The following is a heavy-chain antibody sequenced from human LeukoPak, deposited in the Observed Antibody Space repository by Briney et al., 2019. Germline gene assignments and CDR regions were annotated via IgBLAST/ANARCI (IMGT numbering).Heavy chain of an antibody. CDR1: GGSFSGYY. J-gene: IGHJ3*02. CDR2: INHSGST. CDR3: ARAQKGYCSSTSCLKKAFDI. V-gene: IGHV4-34*01. Sequence: SETLSLTCAVYGGSFSGYYWSWIRQPPGKGLEWSGEINHSGSTNYNPSLKSRVTISVDTSKNQFSLKLSSVTAADTAVYYCARAQKGYCSSTSCLKKAFDIWGQGTMVTVSS. D-gene: IGHD2-2*01.